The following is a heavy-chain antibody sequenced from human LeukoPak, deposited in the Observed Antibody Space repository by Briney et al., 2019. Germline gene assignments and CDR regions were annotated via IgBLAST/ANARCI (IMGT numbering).Heavy chain of an antibody. CDR2: INPNSGGT. CDR1: GYTFTVYY. J-gene: IGHJ4*02. V-gene: IGHV1-2*02. D-gene: IGHD3-10*01. Sequence: ASVKVSCKASGYTFTVYYMHWVRQAPGQGLEWMGWINPNSGGTNYAQKFQGRVTMTRDTSISTAYMELSRLRPDDTAVYYCARGWSYYGSGSYYVDPHFDYWGQGTLVTVSS. CDR3: ARGWSYYGSGSYYVDPHFDY.